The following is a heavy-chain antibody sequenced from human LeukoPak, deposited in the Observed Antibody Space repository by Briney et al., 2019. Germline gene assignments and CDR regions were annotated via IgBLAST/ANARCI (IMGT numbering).Heavy chain of an antibody. V-gene: IGHV1-69*01. Sequence: ASVKVSCKASGGTFSSYAISWVRQAPGQGLEWMGGIIPIFGTANYVQKFQGRVTITADESTSTAYMELSSLRSEDTAVYYCASGRFLEWLSYYYYYYMDVWGKGTTVTVSS. D-gene: IGHD3-3*01. CDR1: GGTFSSYA. J-gene: IGHJ6*03. CDR2: IIPIFGTA. CDR3: ASGRFLEWLSYYYYYYMDV.